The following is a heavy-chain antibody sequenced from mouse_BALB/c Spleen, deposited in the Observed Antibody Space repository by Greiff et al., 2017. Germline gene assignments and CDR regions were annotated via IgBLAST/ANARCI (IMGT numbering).Heavy chain of an antibody. V-gene: IGHV1-80*01. Sequence: VKLMESGAELVRPGSSVKISCKASGYAFSSYWMNWVKQRPGQGLEWIGQIYPGDGDTNYNGKFKGKATLTADKSSSTAYMQLSSLTSEDSAVYFCARSDRPYAMDYWGQGTSVTVSS. CDR2: IYPGDGDT. CDR3: ARSDRPYAMDY. CDR1: GYAFSSYW. J-gene: IGHJ4*01.